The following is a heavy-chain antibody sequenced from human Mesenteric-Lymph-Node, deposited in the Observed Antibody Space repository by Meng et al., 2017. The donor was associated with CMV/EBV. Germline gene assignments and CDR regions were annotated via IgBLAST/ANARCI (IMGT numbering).Heavy chain of an antibody. CDR3: ARYYEYQQYYFDY. J-gene: IGHJ4*02. CDR1: GGSISSGGYY. V-gene: IGHV4-31*03. Sequence: LRLSCTVSGGSISSGGYYWSWIRQHPGKGLEWIGYIYYSGSTYYNPSLKSRVTISVDTSKNQFSLKLSSVTAADTAVYYCARYYEYQQYYFDYWGQGTLVTVSS. CDR2: IYYSGST. D-gene: IGHD2-2*01.